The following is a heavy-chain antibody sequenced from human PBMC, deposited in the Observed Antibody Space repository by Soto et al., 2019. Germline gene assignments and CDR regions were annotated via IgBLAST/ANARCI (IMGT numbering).Heavy chain of an antibody. CDR2: IYSGGST. V-gene: IGHV3-66*01. Sequence: GGSLRLSCAASGFTVSSNYMGWVRQAPGKGLEWVSAIYSGGSTYYADSVKGRFTISRDNSKNTLYLQMNSLRAEDTAVYYCARVALGSGSYYYYDYYGMDVWGQGT. J-gene: IGHJ6*02. CDR1: GFTVSSNY. CDR3: ARVALGSGSYYYYDYYGMDV. D-gene: IGHD3-10*01.